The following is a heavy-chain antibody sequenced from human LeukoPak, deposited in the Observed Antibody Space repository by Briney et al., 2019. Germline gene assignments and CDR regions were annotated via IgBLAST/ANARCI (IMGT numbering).Heavy chain of an antibody. Sequence: SETLSLTCYVSGSSINSGYSWGWIRAPPGKGLEWIGYIYYSGSTNYNPSLKSRVTISVDTSKNQFSLKLSSVTAADTAVYYCARSRTTYDYVWGSYRRTYYFDYWGQGTLVTVSS. CDR3: ARSRTTYDYVWGSYRRTYYFDY. CDR1: GSSINSGYS. J-gene: IGHJ4*02. CDR2: IYYSGST. D-gene: IGHD3-16*02. V-gene: IGHV4-61*01.